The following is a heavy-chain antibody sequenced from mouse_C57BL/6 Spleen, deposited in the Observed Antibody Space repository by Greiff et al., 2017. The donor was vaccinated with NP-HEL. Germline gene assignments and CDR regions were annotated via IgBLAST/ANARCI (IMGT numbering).Heavy chain of an antibody. CDR3: ARPYGKSTWFAY. CDR1: GYTFTGYW. D-gene: IGHD2-1*01. V-gene: IGHV1-9*01. Sequence: VQLQQSGAELMKPGASVKLSCKATGYTFTGYWIEWVKQRPGHGLEWIGEILPGSCSTNYNEKFKGKATFTADTSSNTAYMQLSSLTTEDSAIYYCARPYGKSTWFAYWGQGTLVTVSA. J-gene: IGHJ3*01. CDR2: ILPGSCST.